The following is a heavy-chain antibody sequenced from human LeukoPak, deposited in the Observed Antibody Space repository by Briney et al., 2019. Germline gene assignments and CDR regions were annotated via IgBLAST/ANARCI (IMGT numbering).Heavy chain of an antibody. D-gene: IGHD5-18*01. CDR3: AKGSDTAMGLYFDY. CDR1: GFTFSSYA. CDR2: ISGSGDNT. J-gene: IGHJ4*02. V-gene: IGHV3-23*01. Sequence: GGSLRLSCAASGFTFSSYAMSWVRQAPGKGLEWVSGISGSGDNTYYADSVKGRFTISRDNSKNTLYVQVSSLGTEDTAAYYCAKGSDTAMGLYFDYWGQGTLVTVSS.